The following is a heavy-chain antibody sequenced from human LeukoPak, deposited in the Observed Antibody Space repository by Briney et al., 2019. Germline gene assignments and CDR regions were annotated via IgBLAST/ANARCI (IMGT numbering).Heavy chain of an antibody. D-gene: IGHD3-3*01. CDR2: ISSRANTI. CDR1: GFTFIDYY. CDR3: ARSHHDFWSGKYYYYMDI. J-gene: IGHJ6*03. Sequence: PGGSLRLSCETSGFTFIDYYMTWIRQAPGKGLEWLSYISSRANTIYYPHSVKGRFTISRDNAKNSLYLQMNSLRAEDTAVYYCARSHHDFWSGKYYYYMDIWGNGTTVTVSS. V-gene: IGHV3-11*04.